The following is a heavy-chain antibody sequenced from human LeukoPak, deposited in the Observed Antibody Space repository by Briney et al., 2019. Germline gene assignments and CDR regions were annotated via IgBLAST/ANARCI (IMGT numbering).Heavy chain of an antibody. V-gene: IGHV3-48*01. CDR2: ISSSSSTI. CDR3: AREPYCSSTSCYLPIDY. Sequence: PGGSLRLSCAASGFTFSSYSMNWVRQAPGKGLEWVSYISSSSSTIYYADSVKGRFTISRDNAKNSLYLQMNSLRAEDTAVYYCAREPYCSSTSCYLPIDYWGQGTRVTVSS. J-gene: IGHJ4*02. D-gene: IGHD2-2*01. CDR1: GFTFSSYS.